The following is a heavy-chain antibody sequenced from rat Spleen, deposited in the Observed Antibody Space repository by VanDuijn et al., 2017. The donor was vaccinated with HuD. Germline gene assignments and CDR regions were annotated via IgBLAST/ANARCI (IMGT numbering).Heavy chain of an antibody. V-gene: IGHV5-29*01. CDR2: ISPSGST. CDR1: GFTFSDYG. D-gene: IGHD1-1*01. J-gene: IGHJ2*01. CDR3: ATTPLYYSADPYYFDY. Sequence: EVQLVESGGGLVQPGRSLKLSCAASGFTFSDYGMAWVRQAPTKGLEWVATISPSGSTYYRDSVKGRFTVSRENTERTLYLQMDSLRSEDTATYYCATTPLYYSADPYYFDYWGQGVMVTVSS.